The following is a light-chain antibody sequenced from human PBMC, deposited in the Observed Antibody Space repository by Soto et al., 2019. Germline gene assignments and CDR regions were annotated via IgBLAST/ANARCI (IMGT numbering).Light chain of an antibody. CDR3: QPSYSTPYT. V-gene: IGKV1-39*01. Sequence: DIQMTQSPSSLSASVGDRVTITCRASQSISSYLNWYQQKPGKAPKLLIYAASSLQSGVPSRFSGSGSGTDFTLTIISLQPEDFATYYCQPSYSTPYTFGQGTKLEIK. CDR2: AAS. CDR1: QSISSY. J-gene: IGKJ2*01.